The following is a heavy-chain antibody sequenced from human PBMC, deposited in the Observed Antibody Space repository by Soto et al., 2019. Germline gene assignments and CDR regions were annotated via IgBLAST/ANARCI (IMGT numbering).Heavy chain of an antibody. CDR3: GGVVWAEDGGMNYYYYMDV. V-gene: IGHV1-69*02. Sequence: QVQLVQSGAEVQKPGSSLRVSCEASGGTLSSYTFNWVRQAPGQGLEWMGRIIPVLNITNYAQNFKGRVTIAAKTTTSAVFVERSRMSSDAAAIYCGGGVVWAEDGGMNYYYYMDVWGKGSTVTVSS. CDR1: GGTLSSYT. J-gene: IGHJ6*03. CDR2: IIPVLNIT. D-gene: IGHD3-3*01.